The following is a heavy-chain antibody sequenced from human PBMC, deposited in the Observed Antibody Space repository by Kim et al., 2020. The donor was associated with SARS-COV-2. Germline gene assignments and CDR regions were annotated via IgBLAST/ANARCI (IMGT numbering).Heavy chain of an antibody. Sequence: LKGRVTISVDTSKNQFSLKRSSVAAADTAVYYCARGAEKQWLVRWVWFDPWGQGTLVTVSS. J-gene: IGHJ5*02. CDR3: ARGAEKQWLVRWVWFDP. V-gene: IGHV4-34*01. D-gene: IGHD6-19*01.